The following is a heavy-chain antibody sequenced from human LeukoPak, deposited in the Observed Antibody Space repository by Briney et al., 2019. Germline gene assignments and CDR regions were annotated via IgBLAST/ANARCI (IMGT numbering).Heavy chain of an antibody. CDR2: IRSKANSYAT. CDR3: TSIAAVNRLYYYYGMDV. CDR1: GFTFSGSA. Sequence: GGSLRLSCAASGFTFSGSAMHWVRQASGKGLEWVGRIRSKANSYATAYAASVKGRFTISRDDSKNTAYLQMNSLKTEDTAVYYCTSIAAVNRLYYYYGMDVWGQGTTVTVS. J-gene: IGHJ6*02. V-gene: IGHV3-73*01. D-gene: IGHD6-6*01.